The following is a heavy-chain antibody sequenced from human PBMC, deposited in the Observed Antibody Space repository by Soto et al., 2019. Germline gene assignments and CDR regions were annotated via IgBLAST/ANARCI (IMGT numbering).Heavy chain of an antibody. CDR2: VKDGGHT. CDR1: SGSLSGYY. CDR3: ARGQEGVVATH. D-gene: IGHD5-12*01. Sequence: QVPLQQWGAGLLKPSETLSLNCAVTSGSLSGYYWSWIRQPPGKGLEWIGEVKDGGHTNYSPSLRGRVTISSDTSNNQFSLRLNSVTAADTGVYYCARGQEGVVATHWDQGSLVTVSS. J-gene: IGHJ4*02. V-gene: IGHV4-34*01.